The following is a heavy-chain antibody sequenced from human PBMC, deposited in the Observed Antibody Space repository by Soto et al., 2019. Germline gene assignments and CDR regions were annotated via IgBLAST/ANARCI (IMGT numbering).Heavy chain of an antibody. CDR3: TKRIRYSGFDYHYGMDV. J-gene: IGHJ6*02. Sequence: PVGSLILSCAASGFSFSNFAMSWVRQAPGKGLEWVSTVTGSGVSTYHADSVKGRFTISRDNSKNTLYLQMNSLRAEDTAVYYCTKRIRYSGFDYHYGMDVWGQGTTVTV. CDR1: GFSFSNFA. V-gene: IGHV3-23*01. D-gene: IGHD5-12*01. CDR2: VTGSGVST.